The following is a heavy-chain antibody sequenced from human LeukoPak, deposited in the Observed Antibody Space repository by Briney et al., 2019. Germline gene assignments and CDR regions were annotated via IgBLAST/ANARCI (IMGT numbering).Heavy chain of an antibody. D-gene: IGHD1-26*01. V-gene: IGHV4-39*01. CDR1: GGSVTSTSHY. CDR3: AHFKGGSFDF. Sequence: PSETLSLTCTVSGGSVTSTSHYWGWIRQPPGKGLEWIGNIYYTGSTYYNPSLKSRVTISVDTSKNQFSLKLTSVTAADTAVYYCAHFKGGSFDFWGQGTMVTVSS. J-gene: IGHJ3*01. CDR2: IYYTGST.